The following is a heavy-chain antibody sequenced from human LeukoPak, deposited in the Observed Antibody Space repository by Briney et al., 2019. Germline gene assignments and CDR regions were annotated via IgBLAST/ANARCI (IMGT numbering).Heavy chain of an antibody. V-gene: IGHV1-69*04. CDR1: GGTFSSYA. CDR3: ARAGEMATVGAY. J-gene: IGHJ4*02. CDR2: IIPILGIA. Sequence: ASVKVSCKASGGTFSSYAISWVRQAPGQGLEWMGRIIPILGIANYAQKFQGRVTITADKSTSTAYMELSSLRSEDTAVYYCARAGEMATVGAYWGQGTLVTVSS. D-gene: IGHD5-24*01.